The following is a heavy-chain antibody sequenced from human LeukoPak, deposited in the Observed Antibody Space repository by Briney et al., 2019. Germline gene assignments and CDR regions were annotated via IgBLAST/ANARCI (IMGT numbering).Heavy chain of an antibody. CDR3: ARDNWNYVFSKNYYYYYMDV. J-gene: IGHJ6*03. D-gene: IGHD1-7*01. Sequence: GGSLRLSCAASGFTFSSYAMSWVRQAPGKGLEWVSVISGSGGSTYYADSVKVRFTISRDNSKNTLYLQMNSLRAEDTAVYYCARDNWNYVFSKNYYYYYMDVWGKGTTVTVSS. CDR1: GFTFSSYA. V-gene: IGHV3-23*01. CDR2: ISGSGGST.